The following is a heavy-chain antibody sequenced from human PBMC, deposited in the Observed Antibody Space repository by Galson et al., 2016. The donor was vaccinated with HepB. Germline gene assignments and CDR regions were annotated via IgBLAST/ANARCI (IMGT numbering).Heavy chain of an antibody. Sequence: SETLSLTCTVSGGSVSSGSYYWSWIRQPPGKGLEWIGYIYYSGSTYYNPSLKSRVTISVDTSKNHFSLKLNSVTAADTAVYYWAGDQGGYGFDCWGQGTLVNVSS. CDR2: IYYSGST. D-gene: IGHD5-12*01. V-gene: IGHV4-61*03. CDR1: GGSVSSGSYY. J-gene: IGHJ4*02. CDR3: AGDQGGYGFDC.